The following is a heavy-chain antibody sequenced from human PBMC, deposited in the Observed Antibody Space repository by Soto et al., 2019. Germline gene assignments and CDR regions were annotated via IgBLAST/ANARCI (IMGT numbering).Heavy chain of an antibody. V-gene: IGHV1-69*13. CDR3: ARTYYYDSSGYYYGSYYGMDV. J-gene: IGHJ6*02. Sequence: GASVKLSWKASGGTFSSYASSWVRQAPGQGLEWMGGIIPIFGTANSAQKFQGRVTITADESTSTAYMELSSLRSEDTAVYYCARTYYYDSSGYYYGSYYGMDVWGQGPTVTVSS. D-gene: IGHD3-22*01. CDR2: IIPIFGTA. CDR1: GGTFSSYA.